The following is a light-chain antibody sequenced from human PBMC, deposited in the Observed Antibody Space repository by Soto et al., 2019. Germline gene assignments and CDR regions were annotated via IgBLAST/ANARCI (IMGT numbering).Light chain of an antibody. CDR1: SIDVGSYNY. CDR2: DVS. CDR3: TSYTSSSTYV. J-gene: IGLJ1*01. Sequence: QSALTQPASVSGSPGESITISCTGTSIDVGSYNYFSWYQQDPGKVPKLMIYDVSIRPSGVSNRFSGSKSGHTASLTISGLQAEDEADYYCTSYTSSSTYVFGTGTKVTVL. V-gene: IGLV2-14*01.